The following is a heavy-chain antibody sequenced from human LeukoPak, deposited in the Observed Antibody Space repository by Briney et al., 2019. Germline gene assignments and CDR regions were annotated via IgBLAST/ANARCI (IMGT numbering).Heavy chain of an antibody. D-gene: IGHD6-19*01. V-gene: IGHV4-38-2*02. CDR3: ARELSGSSSGAPFNY. Sequence: SETLSLTCTVSGYSISSGYYWGWIRQPPGKGLEWIGRIYHSGTTYYNPSLRSRVTISVDTSKNQFSLRLSSVTAADTAIYYCARELSGSSSGAPFNYWGQGTLVTVSS. CDR1: GYSISSGYY. CDR2: IYHSGTT. J-gene: IGHJ4*02.